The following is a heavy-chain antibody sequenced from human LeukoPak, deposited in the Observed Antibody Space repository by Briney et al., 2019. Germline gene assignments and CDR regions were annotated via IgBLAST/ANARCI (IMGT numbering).Heavy chain of an antibody. CDR3: TTDYYDSSGNY. D-gene: IGHD3-22*01. V-gene: IGHV3-15*01. CDR2: IKSKTGGGTT. Sequence: GGSLTLSCAASGITFSNAWMSWVRQAPGKGLEWVGRIKSKTGGGTTEYGTPVKGRLTISRDASKNTLYLQMNSLNTEDTAVYYCTTDYYDSSGNYWGQGTLVTVSS. J-gene: IGHJ4*02. CDR1: GITFSNAW.